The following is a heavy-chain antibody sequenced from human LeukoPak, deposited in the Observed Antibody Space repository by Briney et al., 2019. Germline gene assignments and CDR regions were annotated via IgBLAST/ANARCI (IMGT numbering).Heavy chain of an antibody. D-gene: IGHD3-9*01. CDR2: IYHSGST. CDR3: ARDRAYDILTGYYDDAFDI. CDR1: GGSISSSNW. V-gene: IGHV4-4*02. Sequence: SGTLSLTCVVSGGSISSSNWWSWVRQPPGKGLEWIGEIYHSGSTNYNPSLKSRVTISVDKSKNQFSLKLSSVTAADTAVYYCARDRAYDILTGYYDDAFDIWGQGTMVTVSS. J-gene: IGHJ3*02.